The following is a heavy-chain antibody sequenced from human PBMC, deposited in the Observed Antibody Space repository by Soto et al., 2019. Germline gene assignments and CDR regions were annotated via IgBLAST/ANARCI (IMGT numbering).Heavy chain of an antibody. V-gene: IGHV3-30*18. CDR3: AKNALVDWGSSGYYTYYFDY. CDR2: ISYDGSNK. Sequence: PGGSLRLSCAASGFTFSSYGMHWVRQAPGKGLEWVAVISYDGSNKYYADSVKGRFTISRDNSKNTLYLQMNSLRAEDTAVYYCAKNALVDWGSSGYYTYYFDYWGQGTLVTVSS. J-gene: IGHJ4*02. CDR1: GFTFSSYG. D-gene: IGHD3-22*01.